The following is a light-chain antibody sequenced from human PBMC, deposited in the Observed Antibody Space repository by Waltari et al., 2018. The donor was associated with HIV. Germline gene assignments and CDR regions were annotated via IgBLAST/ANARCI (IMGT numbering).Light chain of an antibody. J-gene: IGKJ1*01. CDR3: HQYGSSPWT. CDR2: GAS. CDR1: QSVTSNS. V-gene: IGKV3-20*01. Sequence: EIVLTQSPGTLSLSPGERATLSCRASQSVTSNSLALFQQKPGQAPSLLIHGASSRATGTPDRFSAGGSGTDFTLTSSGLEPEDFAVYFCHQYGSSPWTFGQGAKVEIK.